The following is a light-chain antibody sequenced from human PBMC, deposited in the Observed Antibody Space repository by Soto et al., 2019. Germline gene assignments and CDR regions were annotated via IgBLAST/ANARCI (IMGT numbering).Light chain of an antibody. CDR1: QSVSSY. J-gene: IGKJ4*01. V-gene: IGKV3-11*01. Sequence: EIVLTQSPATLSLSPGDRAALSCRASQSVSSYLAWYQQKPGQAPRLLIYDASERATGIPARFSGSGSGTDFTLTISILEPEDFAVYFCQQRSNWPSTFGGGTKVEI. CDR2: DAS. CDR3: QQRSNWPST.